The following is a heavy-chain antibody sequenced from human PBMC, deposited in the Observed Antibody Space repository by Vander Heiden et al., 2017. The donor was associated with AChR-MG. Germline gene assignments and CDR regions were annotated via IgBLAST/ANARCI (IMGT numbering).Heavy chain of an antibody. J-gene: IGHJ4*02. D-gene: IGHD6-19*01. CDR2: IKQDGSET. CDR3: AREDIAVPGGDY. Sequence: EVQLVESGGALVQPGGSLRLPCAASGFTLSTYWMGWVRQAPGKGLGWLANIKQDGSETYYVDSVKGRFTISRDNSKNSLYLQMNGLRVEDTAVYYCAREDIAVPGGDYWGQGTLVTVSS. CDR1: GFTLSTYW. V-gene: IGHV3-7*01.